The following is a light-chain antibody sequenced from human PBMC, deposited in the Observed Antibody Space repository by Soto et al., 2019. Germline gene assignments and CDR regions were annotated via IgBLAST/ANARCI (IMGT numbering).Light chain of an antibody. CDR1: QSISSY. Sequence: DIQMTQSPSSLSASVGDRVTITYRSTQSISSYLNWYQQKPGKAPKLLNYAASSLQSGVPSRFSGSGSGTAFTLTVSSLQPEDFATYYCQHSYSTHRGYTFGQGNKLEIK. J-gene: IGKJ2*01. CDR3: QHSYSTHRGYT. V-gene: IGKV1-39*01. CDR2: AAS.